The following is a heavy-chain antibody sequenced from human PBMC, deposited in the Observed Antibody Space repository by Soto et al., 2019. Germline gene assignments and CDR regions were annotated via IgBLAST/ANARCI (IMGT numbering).Heavy chain of an antibody. Sequence: QVQLVESGGGVVQPGRSLRLSCAASGFTFSSYGMHWFRQAPGRGLEWVAVIWYDGSQKYYANSVKGRFTISRDNSNNTLYVQMNSLRAEDTAVYYGARRYCISTSCSAGYYGMDVWGQGTTVTVSS. CDR1: GFTFSSYG. CDR2: IWYDGSQK. J-gene: IGHJ6*02. D-gene: IGHD2-2*01. CDR3: ARRYCISTSCSAGYYGMDV. V-gene: IGHV3-33*01.